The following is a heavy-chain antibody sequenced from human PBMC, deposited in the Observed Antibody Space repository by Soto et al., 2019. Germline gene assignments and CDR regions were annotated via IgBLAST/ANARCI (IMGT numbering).Heavy chain of an antibody. CDR3: ARALLMIAAAGTYVDYYYYYYMDV. CDR1: GFTFSSYS. D-gene: IGHD6-13*01. V-gene: IGHV3-21*01. Sequence: GGSLRLSCAASGFTFSSYSMNWVRQAPGKGLEWVSSISSSSSYIYYADSVKGRFTISRDNAKNSLYLQMNSLRAEDTAVYYCARALLMIAAAGTYVDYYYYYYMDVWGKGTTVTVSS. J-gene: IGHJ6*03. CDR2: ISSSSSYI.